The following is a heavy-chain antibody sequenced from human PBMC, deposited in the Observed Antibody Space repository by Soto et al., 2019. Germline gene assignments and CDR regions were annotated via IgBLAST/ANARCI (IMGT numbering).Heavy chain of an antibody. CDR3: AADATAWQQMVPSDY. V-gene: IGHV1-58*01. CDR1: GFTFTSSA. CDR2: IAVGSGYT. D-gene: IGHD2-8*01. J-gene: IGHJ4*02. Sequence: SVKVSCKASGFTFTSSAFQWVRQARGQRLEWIGWIAVGSGYTNYAQRFQDRATLTRDMSTATTYMELSRLTSEDTAIYYCAADATAWQQMVPSDYWGQGTLVTVSS.